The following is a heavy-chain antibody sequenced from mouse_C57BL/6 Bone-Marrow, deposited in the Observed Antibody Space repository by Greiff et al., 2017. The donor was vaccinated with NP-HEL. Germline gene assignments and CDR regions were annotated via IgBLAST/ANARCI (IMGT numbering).Heavy chain of an antibody. CDR2: IDPENGDT. CDR3: TTLAYYSNHYAMDY. V-gene: IGHV14-4*01. J-gene: IGHJ4*01. D-gene: IGHD2-5*01. CDR1: GFNIKDDY. Sequence: EVQLQQSGAELVRPGASVKLSCTASGFNIKDDYMHWVKQRPEQGLEWIGWIDPENGDTEYASKFQGKATITADTSSNTAYLQLSSLTSEDTAVYYCTTLAYYSNHYAMDYWGQGTSVTVSS.